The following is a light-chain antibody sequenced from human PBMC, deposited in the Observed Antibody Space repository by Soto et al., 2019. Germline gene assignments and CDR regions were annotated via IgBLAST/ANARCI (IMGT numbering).Light chain of an antibody. V-gene: IGKV3D-15*01. CDR2: GAS. CDR3: QQYNNWPPYT. Sequence: EIVLTQSPATLSLSPGERATLSCRASQSVSSYLAWYQQKPGQAPRLLISGASSRATGIPDRFSGSGSGTEFTLTISSLQSEDFAVYYCQQYNNWPPYTFGQGTKVDIK. CDR1: QSVSSY. J-gene: IGKJ2*01.